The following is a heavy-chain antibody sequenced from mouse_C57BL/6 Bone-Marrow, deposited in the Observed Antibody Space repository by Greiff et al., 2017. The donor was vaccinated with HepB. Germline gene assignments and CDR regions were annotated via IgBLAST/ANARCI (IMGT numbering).Heavy chain of an antibody. Sequence: VQLQQSGAELVKPGASVKISCKASGYTFTDYYINWVKQRPGHGLEWIGKIGPGSGSTYYNEKFKGKATLTADKSSSTAYMQLSSLTSEDSAVYFCTYDYDPWFAFWGQGTRVTVSA. CDR1: GYTFTDYY. J-gene: IGHJ3*01. V-gene: IGHV1-77*01. CDR3: TYDYDPWFAF. CDR2: IGPGSGST. D-gene: IGHD2-4*01.